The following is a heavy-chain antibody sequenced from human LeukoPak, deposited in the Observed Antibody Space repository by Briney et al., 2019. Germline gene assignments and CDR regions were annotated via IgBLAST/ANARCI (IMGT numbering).Heavy chain of an antibody. CDR1: GFTFSSYE. V-gene: IGHV3-48*03. CDR2: ISNSGRTI. D-gene: IGHD6-19*01. CDR3: ARERVAVVFFDY. Sequence: GGSLRLSCAASGFTFSSYEMNWVRQAPGKGLEWVSYISNSGRTIYYADSVKGRFTISRDNAKNSLYLQMNSLRAEDTAVYYCARERVAVVFFDYWRQGTLVTVSS. J-gene: IGHJ4*02.